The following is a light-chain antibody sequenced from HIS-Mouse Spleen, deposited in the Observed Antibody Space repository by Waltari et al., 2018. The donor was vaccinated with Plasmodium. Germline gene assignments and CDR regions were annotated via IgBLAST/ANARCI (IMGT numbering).Light chain of an antibody. CDR2: GAS. V-gene: IGKV3-15*01. Sequence: IVMTQSPATLSVSPGARATLSCRASQSVSSNLAWYQQKPGQAPRLLSYGASTRATGIPARFSGSGSGTEFTLTISSMQSEDFAVYYCQQYNNWPRGTFGQGTKVEIK. J-gene: IGKJ1*01. CDR1: QSVSSN. CDR3: QQYNNWPRGT.